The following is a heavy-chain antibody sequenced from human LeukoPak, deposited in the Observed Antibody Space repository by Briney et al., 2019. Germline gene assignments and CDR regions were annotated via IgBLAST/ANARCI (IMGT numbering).Heavy chain of an antibody. J-gene: IGHJ4*02. CDR3: ARDEGYYYDSSGSSPLDY. CDR1: GFTFSSYS. D-gene: IGHD3-22*01. V-gene: IGHV3-21*01. CDR2: ISSSSSYI. Sequence: GALRLSCAASGFTFSSYSMNWVRQAPGKGLEWVSSISSSSSYIYYADSVKGRFTISRDNAKNSLYLQMNSLRAEDTAVYYCARDEGYYYDSSGSSPLDYWGQGTLVTVSS.